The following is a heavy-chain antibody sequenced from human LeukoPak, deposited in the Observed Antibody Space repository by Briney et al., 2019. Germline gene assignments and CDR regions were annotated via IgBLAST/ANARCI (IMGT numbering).Heavy chain of an antibody. V-gene: IGHV3-11*01. CDR3: ARDNPKDYGDFVPGDF. CDR2: ISSSGVTV. CDR1: GFTFRDYF. D-gene: IGHD4-17*01. J-gene: IGHJ4*02. Sequence: GGSLRLSCAASGFTFRDYFMTWIRQAPGRGLEWLSSISSSGVTVYYAQSVKGRFTISRDNTKNSLFLEINSLRVDDTALYYCARDNPKDYGDFVPGDFWGQGTLVTVSS.